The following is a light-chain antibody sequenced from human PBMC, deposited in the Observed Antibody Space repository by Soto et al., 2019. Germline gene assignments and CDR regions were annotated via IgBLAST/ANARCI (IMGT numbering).Light chain of an antibody. CDR2: EVS. CDR3: TSYAGSDTYV. CDR1: SSDVGGYNY. V-gene: IGLV2-8*01. J-gene: IGLJ1*01. Sequence: QSVLTQPSSASVSPGQSVTISCTGTSSDVGGYNYVSWYQQHPGKAPKLMIYEVSKRPSGVPDRFSGSKSGNTASLTVSGLQAEDEADYYCTSYAGSDTYVFGTGTKVTVL.